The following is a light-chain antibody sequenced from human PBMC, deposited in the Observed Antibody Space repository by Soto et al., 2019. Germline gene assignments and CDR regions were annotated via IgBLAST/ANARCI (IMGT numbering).Light chain of an antibody. CDR1: QSVSSSY. CDR3: QQYGRSAMYI. V-gene: IGKV3-20*01. CDR2: GAS. Sequence: EVVLTQSPGTLSLSPGERATLSCRASQSVSSSYLVWYQQKPGQAPRLLIYGASSRATGIPDRFSGSGSGTNFTLTISRLEPEDLALYYCQQYGRSAMYIFGQGTKVEI. J-gene: IGKJ2*01.